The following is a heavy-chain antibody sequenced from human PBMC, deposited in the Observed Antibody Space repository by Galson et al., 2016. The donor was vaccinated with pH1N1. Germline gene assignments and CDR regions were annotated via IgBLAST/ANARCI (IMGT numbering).Heavy chain of an antibody. J-gene: IGHJ6*03. Sequence: LSLTCTVSGGSISSSTYYWGWIRQPPGKGLEWIASISNSGSTYYKPSLKSRVTISVDTSNNQLPLKLSAVTAADTAVYYCVHSGYGGYLYSMDVWGKGTTVTVSS. V-gene: IGHV4-39*06. D-gene: IGHD5-12*01. CDR1: GGSISSSTYY. CDR3: VHSGYGGYLYSMDV. CDR2: ISNSGST.